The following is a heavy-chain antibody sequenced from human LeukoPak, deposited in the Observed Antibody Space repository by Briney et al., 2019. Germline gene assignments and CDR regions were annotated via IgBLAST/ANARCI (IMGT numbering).Heavy chain of an antibody. V-gene: IGHV1-18*01. D-gene: IGHD3-10*01. CDR3: ARDRRITMVRGVPDY. CDR2: ISAYNGNT. CDR1: GYTFTSYG. Sequence: GASVKVSCKASGYTFTSYGISWVRQAPGQGLEWMGWISAYNGNTNYAQKLQGRVTMTTDTPTSTAYMELRSLRSDDTAVYYCARDRRITMVRGVPDYWGQGTLVTVSS. J-gene: IGHJ4*02.